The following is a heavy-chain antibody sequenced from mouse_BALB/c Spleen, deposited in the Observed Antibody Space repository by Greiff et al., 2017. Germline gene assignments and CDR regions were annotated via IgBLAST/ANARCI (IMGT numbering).Heavy chain of an antibody. Sequence: QVQLKQPGAELVKPGASVKLSCKASGYTFTSYWMHWVKQRPGQGLEWIGEINPSNGRTNYNEKFKSKATLTVDKSSSTAYMQLSSLTSEDSAVYYCATWDGDWGQGTLVTVSA. J-gene: IGHJ3*01. CDR1: GYTFTSYW. V-gene: IGHV1S81*02. CDR3: ATWDGD. D-gene: IGHD4-1*01. CDR2: INPSNGRT.